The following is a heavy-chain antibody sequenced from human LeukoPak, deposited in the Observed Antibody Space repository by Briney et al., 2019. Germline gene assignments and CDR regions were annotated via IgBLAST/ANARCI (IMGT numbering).Heavy chain of an antibody. V-gene: IGHV3-11*04. CDR2: ISSSRSTI. D-gene: IGHD6-13*01. CDR3: ARAGRLKSIAAAGLGKGNYYYYMDV. J-gene: IGHJ6*03. CDR1: GFTFSDYY. Sequence: PGGSLRLSCAASGFTFSDYYMSWIRQAPGKGLEWVSYISSSRSTIYYADSVKGRFTISRDNAKNSLYLQMNSLRAEDTAVYYCARAGRLKSIAAAGLGKGNYYYYMDVWGKGTTVTVSS.